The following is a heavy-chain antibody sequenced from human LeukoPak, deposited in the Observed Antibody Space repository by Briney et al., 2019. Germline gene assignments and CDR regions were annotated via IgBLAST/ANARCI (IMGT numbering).Heavy chain of an antibody. J-gene: IGHJ4*02. CDR2: INPNSGGT. D-gene: IGHD6-13*01. V-gene: IGHV1-2*02. CDR1: GYTFTDYY. CDR3: AREEVIAAAGPTLDY. Sequence: ASVKVSCKASGYTFTDYYMHWVRQAPGQGLEWMGWINPNSGGTNYAQKFQGRATMTRDTSISTAYMELSRLRSDDKAVFYCAREEVIAAAGPTLDYWGQGALVTVSS.